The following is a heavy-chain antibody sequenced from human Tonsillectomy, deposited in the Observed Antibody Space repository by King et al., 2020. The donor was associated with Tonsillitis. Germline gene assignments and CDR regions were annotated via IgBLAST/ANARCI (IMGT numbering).Heavy chain of an antibody. CDR1: GFTFSTYG. J-gene: IGHJ3*02. CDR2: ISYDGDNK. Sequence: VQLVESGGGVVQPGRSLRLSCAASGFTFSTYGMHWVRQAPGKGLEWVAVISYDGDNKYYADSVKGRFTISRDNSKNTLYLQMNSLRAEDTAVYYCARPRGGWLSDAFDSWGQGTMVTVSS. D-gene: IGHD5-12*01. V-gene: IGHV3-33*05. CDR3: ARPRGGWLSDAFDS.